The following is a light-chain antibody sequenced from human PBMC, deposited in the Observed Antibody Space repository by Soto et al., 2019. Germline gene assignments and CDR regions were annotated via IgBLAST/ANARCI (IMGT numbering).Light chain of an antibody. Sequence: QSALTQPPSVSGSPGQSVTISCTGTSSDVGGYNYVSWYQQHPGKAPKLMIYDVSKRPSGVPDRFSGSKSGNTASLTISGIQAEDEADYYCCSYEGSYTFHVFGTGTKVTVL. CDR2: DVS. J-gene: IGLJ1*01. V-gene: IGLV2-11*01. CDR1: SSDVGGYNY. CDR3: CSYEGSYTFHV.